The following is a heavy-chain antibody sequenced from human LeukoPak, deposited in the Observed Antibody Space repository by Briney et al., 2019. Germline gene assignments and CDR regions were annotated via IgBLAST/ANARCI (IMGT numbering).Heavy chain of an antibody. CDR1: GASISSSY. J-gene: IGHJ5*02. D-gene: IGHD3-3*02. Sequence: PSETLSLTCTVSGASISSSYWSWIRQPPGEGLEWIGYVFYTGYTTYNPSLESRVTISIDTSKNQFYLQLRSVTAADTAVYFCARDRDLWLANLLAHNWFDPWGQGTLVTVSS. CDR3: ARDRDLWLANLLAHNWFDP. V-gene: IGHV4-59*01. CDR2: VFYTGYT.